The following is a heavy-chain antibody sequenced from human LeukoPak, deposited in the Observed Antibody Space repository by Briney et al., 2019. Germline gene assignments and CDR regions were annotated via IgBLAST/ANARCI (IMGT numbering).Heavy chain of an antibody. D-gene: IGHD3-16*02. CDR1: GYTFTGYY. Sequence: ASVKVSCKASGYTFTGYYMQWVRQPPAQGLDWMGWINPNNGGTNYAQKFQGRVTMTRDTSISTAYMELSRLRSDDTAVYYCARVDNTFGGLIGNAVEYWGQGTPVTVSS. V-gene: IGHV1-2*02. CDR2: INPNNGGT. CDR3: ARVDNTFGGLIGNAVEY. J-gene: IGHJ4*02.